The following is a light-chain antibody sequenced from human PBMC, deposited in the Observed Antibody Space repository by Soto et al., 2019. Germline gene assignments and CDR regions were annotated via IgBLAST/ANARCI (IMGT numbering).Light chain of an antibody. Sequence: EIVMTQSPDTLSVSPGERATLSCRASQSISSDLAWYQQKPGQAPRLIIYGASTRATGIPARFSGSGSGTEFTLTIGSLQSEDFAVYYCQQYNIRPWTFGQGTKVEIK. CDR2: GAS. J-gene: IGKJ1*01. CDR1: QSISSD. V-gene: IGKV3-15*01. CDR3: QQYNIRPWT.